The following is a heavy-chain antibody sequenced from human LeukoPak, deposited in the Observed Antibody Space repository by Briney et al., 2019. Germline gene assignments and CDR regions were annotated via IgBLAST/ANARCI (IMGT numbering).Heavy chain of an antibody. V-gene: IGHV3-30*02. CDR2: IRYDGSNK. Sequence: GGSLRLSCAASGFTFSSYGMHWVRQAPGKGLEWVAFIRYDGSNKYYADSVKGRFTISRDNSKNALYLQMNSLRAEDTAVYYCAKEPNYDFWSGFDYWGQGTLVTVSS. CDR3: AKEPNYDFWSGFDY. CDR1: GFTFSSYG. D-gene: IGHD3-3*01. J-gene: IGHJ4*02.